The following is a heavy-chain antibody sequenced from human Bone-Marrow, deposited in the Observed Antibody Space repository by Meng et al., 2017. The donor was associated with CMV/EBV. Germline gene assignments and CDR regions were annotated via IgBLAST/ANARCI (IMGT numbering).Heavy chain of an antibody. D-gene: IGHD3-10*01. V-gene: IGHV3-21*01. CDR1: GFTFSSYS. CDR2: ISSSSSYI. CDR3: ARDSPGWLQGSGLGYD. Sequence: GGSLRLSCAASGFTFSSYSMNWVRQAPGKGLEWVSSISSSSSYIYYADSVKGRFTISRDNAKNSLYLQMNSLRAEDTAVYYCARDSPGWLQGSGLGYDWGQGTRVTVSS. J-gene: IGHJ4*02.